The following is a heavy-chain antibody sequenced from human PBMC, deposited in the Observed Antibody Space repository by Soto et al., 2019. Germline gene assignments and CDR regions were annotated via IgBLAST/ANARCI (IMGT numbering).Heavy chain of an antibody. CDR2: INPNSGGT. V-gene: IGHV1-2*04. D-gene: IGHD2-2*02. J-gene: IGHJ6*02. CDR1: GYTFTGYY. CDR3: AREQVLGYCSSTSCYSYYYGMDV. Sequence: GASVKFSCKASGYTFTGYYMHWVRQAPGQGLEWMGWINPNSGGTNYAQKFQGWVTMTRDTSISTAYMELSRLRSDDTAVYYCAREQVLGYCSSTSCYSYYYGMDVWGQGTTVTVSS.